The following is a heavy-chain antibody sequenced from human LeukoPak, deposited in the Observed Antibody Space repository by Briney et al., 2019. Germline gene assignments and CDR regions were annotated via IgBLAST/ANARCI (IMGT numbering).Heavy chain of an antibody. CDR3: VRGQLRFLD. CDR1: GGSFSTYY. J-gene: IGHJ4*02. Sequence: SETLSLTCAVYGGSFSTYYWSWIRQSPGKGLEWIGYIYYSGSTKYNPSLKSRVTISVDTSKNQFSLKLSSVTAADTAVYYCVRGQLRFLDWGQGTLVTVSS. CDR2: IYYSGST. D-gene: IGHD3-3*01. V-gene: IGHV4-59*01.